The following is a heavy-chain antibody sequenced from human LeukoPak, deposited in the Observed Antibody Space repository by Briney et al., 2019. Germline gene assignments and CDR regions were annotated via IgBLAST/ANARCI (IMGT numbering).Heavy chain of an antibody. J-gene: IGHJ4*02. CDR1: GFTFSSYG. D-gene: IGHD6-6*01. V-gene: IGHV3-30*02. Sequence: LGGSLRLSCAASGFTFSSYGMHWVRQAPGKGLEWVAFIRYDGSNKYYADSVKGRFTISRDNSKNTLYLQMNSLRAEDTAVYYCAKDQYSSSYYFDHWGQGTLVTVSS. CDR2: IRYDGSNK. CDR3: AKDQYSSSYYFDH.